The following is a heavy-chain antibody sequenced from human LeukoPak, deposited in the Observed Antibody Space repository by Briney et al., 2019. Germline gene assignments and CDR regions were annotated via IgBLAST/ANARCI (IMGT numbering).Heavy chain of an antibody. D-gene: IGHD3-22*01. Sequence: GGSLRLSCAASGFTFSDYNMRWIRQAPGKGLEWVSSISRSGSTKYYADSVKGRFTISRDNAKNSLYLQMNSLRAEDTAVYYCARQPASYYYDSSGYYYDYWGQGTLVTVSS. J-gene: IGHJ4*02. V-gene: IGHV3-11*04. CDR1: GFTFSDYN. CDR3: ARQPASYYYDSSGYYYDY. CDR2: ISRSGSTK.